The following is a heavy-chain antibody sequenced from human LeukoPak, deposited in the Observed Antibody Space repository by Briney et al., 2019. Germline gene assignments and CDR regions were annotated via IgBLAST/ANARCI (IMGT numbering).Heavy chain of an antibody. CDR2: IKQDGSEK. J-gene: IGHJ4*02. Sequence: GGSLRLSCAASGFTFSSYWMSWVRQAPGKGLEWMANIKQDGSEKYYVDSVKGRFTISRDNAKNSLYLQMNSLRAEDTAVYYCARENSYGYWYLDYWGQGTLVTVSS. CDR1: GFTFSSYW. D-gene: IGHD5-18*01. CDR3: ARENSYGYWYLDY. V-gene: IGHV3-7*01.